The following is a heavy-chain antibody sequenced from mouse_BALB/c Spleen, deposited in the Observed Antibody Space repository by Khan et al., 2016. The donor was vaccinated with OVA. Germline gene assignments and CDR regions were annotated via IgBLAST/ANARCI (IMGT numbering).Heavy chain of an antibody. CDR3: TRSGCGNPFAY. V-gene: IGHV1S81*02. Sequence: QVQLQQPGAELVKPGASVKISCKASGYTFTSFYMYWVKQRPGQGLEWIGGINPSNGDTHFYEKFKSKATLTVDKSSTTASMQFSSLTSEDSAVDDCTRSGCGNPFAYWGQGTLVTVSA. CDR1: GYTFTSFY. J-gene: IGHJ3*01. CDR2: INPSNGDT. D-gene: IGHD3-1*01.